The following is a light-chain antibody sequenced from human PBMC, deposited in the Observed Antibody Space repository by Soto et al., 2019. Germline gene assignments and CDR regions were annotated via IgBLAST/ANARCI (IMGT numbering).Light chain of an antibody. Sequence: EIVLTQSPATLSLSPGERATLSCRASQSVSSYLAWYQQKPGQAPRLLIYDASNRATGIPARFSGSGSGTDFTLTISSLEPEDFAVYYCQQYNNWPRTFGHGTKVDIK. CDR2: DAS. V-gene: IGKV3-11*01. J-gene: IGKJ1*01. CDR3: QQYNNWPRT. CDR1: QSVSSY.